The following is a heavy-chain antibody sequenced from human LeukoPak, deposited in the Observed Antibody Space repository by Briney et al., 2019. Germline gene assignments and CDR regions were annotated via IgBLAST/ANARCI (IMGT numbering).Heavy chain of an antibody. CDR1: GGSISANY. CDR2: IYHTATT. CDR3: ARHGEQRLIYLDS. D-gene: IGHD6-25*01. V-gene: IGHV4-59*08. J-gene: IGHJ4*02. Sequence: PSETLSLTCTVSGGSISANYWSWIRQPPGKGLEWIGYIYHTATTNYNPSLKSRVTISADTSKNQVSLKLSSVTAADTALYYCARHGEQRLIYLDSWGQGTLVTVSS.